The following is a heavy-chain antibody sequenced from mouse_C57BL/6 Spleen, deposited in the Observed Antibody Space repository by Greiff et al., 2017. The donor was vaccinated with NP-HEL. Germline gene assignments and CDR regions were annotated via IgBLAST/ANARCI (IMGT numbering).Heavy chain of an antibody. CDR3: ARDSNYLYYFDY. Sequence: VQLQQSGAELVKPGASVKISCKASGYAFSSYWMNWVKQRPGKGLEWIGQIYPGDGDTNYNGKFKGKATLTADKSSSTAYMQLSSLTSEDSAVYFCARDSNYLYYFDYWGQGTTLTVSS. J-gene: IGHJ2*01. CDR2: IYPGDGDT. V-gene: IGHV1-80*01. D-gene: IGHD2-5*01. CDR1: GYAFSSYW.